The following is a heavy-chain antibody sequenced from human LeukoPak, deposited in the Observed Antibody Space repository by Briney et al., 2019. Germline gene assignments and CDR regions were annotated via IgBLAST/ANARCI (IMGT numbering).Heavy chain of an antibody. D-gene: IGHD2/OR15-2a*01. Sequence: SETLSLTCTVSGGSISSGDYYWSWIRQPPGKGLEWIGYIYYSGSTYYNPSLKSRVTISVDTSKNQFSLKLSSVTAADTAVYYCARGLSSSPSLNWFDPWGQGTLVTVSS. CDR1: GGSISSGDYY. V-gene: IGHV4-30-4*01. CDR2: IYYSGST. J-gene: IGHJ5*02. CDR3: ARGLSSSPSLNWFDP.